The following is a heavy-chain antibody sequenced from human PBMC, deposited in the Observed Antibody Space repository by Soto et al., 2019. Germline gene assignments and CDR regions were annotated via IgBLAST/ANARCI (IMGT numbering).Heavy chain of an antibody. V-gene: IGHV3-11*01. Sequence: GSLRLSCAASGFTFSDYYMTWSRQAPGKGLQWVSYISGGGGSTIYYADSVKGRFTISRDNAKNSLYLQMNTLRAEDTAVYYCARQRGYYDSSGLDYWGQGTLVTVSS. CDR1: GFTFSDYY. CDR2: ISGGGGSTI. J-gene: IGHJ4*02. CDR3: ARQRGYYDSSGLDY. D-gene: IGHD3-22*01.